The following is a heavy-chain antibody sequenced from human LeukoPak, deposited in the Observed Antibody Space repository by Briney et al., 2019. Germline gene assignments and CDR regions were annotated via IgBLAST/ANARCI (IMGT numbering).Heavy chain of an antibody. D-gene: IGHD3-10*01. Sequence: GGSLRLSCAASGFTFSSRYMSWVRQAPGKGLEWGSCIYSGGSKYYADSVKSRFTIPRDNSKKTPYIQMNSLRAEDTAVYYCAGERAELLWFGEYYYYGMDVWGQGTTVTVSS. CDR3: AGERAELLWFGEYYYYGMDV. V-gene: IGHV3-53*01. J-gene: IGHJ6*02. CDR2: IYSGGSK. CDR1: GFTFSSRY.